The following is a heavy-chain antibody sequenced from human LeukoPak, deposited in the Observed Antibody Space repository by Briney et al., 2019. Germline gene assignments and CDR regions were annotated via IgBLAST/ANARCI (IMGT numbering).Heavy chain of an antibody. V-gene: IGHV3-23*01. D-gene: IGHD3-22*01. CDR3: AKDLKRDYYDSSGYYYFDY. J-gene: IGHJ4*02. CDR1: GFTFSSYA. Sequence: GGSLRLSCAASGFTFSSYAMSWVRQAPGKGLEWVSAISGSGGSTYYADSVKGRFTISRDNSKNTLYLQMNSLRAEDTAVYYCAKDLKRDYYDSSGYYYFDYWGQGTLVAVSS. CDR2: ISGSGGST.